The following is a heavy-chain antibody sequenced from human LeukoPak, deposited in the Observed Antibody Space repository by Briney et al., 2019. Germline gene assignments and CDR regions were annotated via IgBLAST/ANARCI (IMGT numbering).Heavy chain of an antibody. CDR3: ARGPYSSSWYFHAFDI. CDR1: GGSISSSY. V-gene: IGHV4-59*12. J-gene: IGHJ3*02. Sequence: SEALSLTCTVSGGSISSSYWSWIRQPPGKGLEWIGYIYYSGSTNYNPSLKSRVTISVDTSKNQFSLKLSSVTAADTAVYYCARGPYSSSWYFHAFDIWGQGTMVTVSS. D-gene: IGHD6-13*01. CDR2: IYYSGST.